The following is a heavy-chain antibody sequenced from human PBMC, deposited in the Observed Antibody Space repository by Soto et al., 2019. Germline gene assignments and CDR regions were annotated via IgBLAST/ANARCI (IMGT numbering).Heavy chain of an antibody. CDR2: ISGGGNDR. CDR1: GFPFASYA. V-gene: IGHV3-23*01. CDR3: ARSLFMVAPDNEPFDY. J-gene: IGHJ4*01. D-gene: IGHD3-10*01. Sequence: PGGSLRLSCAASGFPFASYAMSWVRQTPEKGLEWVAGISGGGNDRYYADFVQGRFTFSRDNSRNILYLQMNSLRADDTAMYFCARSLFMVAPDNEPFDYWGPVTQVTASS.